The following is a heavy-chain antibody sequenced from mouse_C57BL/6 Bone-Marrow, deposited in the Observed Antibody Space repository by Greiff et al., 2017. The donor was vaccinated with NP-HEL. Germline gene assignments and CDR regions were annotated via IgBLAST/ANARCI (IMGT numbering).Heavy chain of an antibody. D-gene: IGHD6-1*01. CDR3: ARREPLWYFDV. Sequence: EVKLVESGGGLVKPGGSLKLSCAASGFTFSSYTMSWVRQTPEKRLEWVATISGGGGNTYYPDSVKGRFTISRDNAKNTLYMQMSSLRSEDTALYYCARREPLWYFDVWGTGTTVTVSS. CDR2: ISGGGGNT. J-gene: IGHJ1*03. CDR1: GFTFSSYT. V-gene: IGHV5-9*01.